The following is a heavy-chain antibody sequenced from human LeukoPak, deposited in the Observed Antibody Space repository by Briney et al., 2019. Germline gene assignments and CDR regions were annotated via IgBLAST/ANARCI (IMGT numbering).Heavy chain of an antibody. CDR2: INIDGSQR. D-gene: IGHD3-16*01. Sequence: TGGSLRLSCAASEFTFSSYSMNWVRQTPGKGLELVANINIDGSQRYHADSVEGRFTISRDNVKNTLYLQMSSLRVEDTAVYYCARDPGWGALDCWGQGALVIVSS. J-gene: IGHJ4*02. CDR3: ARDPGWGALDC. CDR1: EFTFSSYS. V-gene: IGHV3-7*03.